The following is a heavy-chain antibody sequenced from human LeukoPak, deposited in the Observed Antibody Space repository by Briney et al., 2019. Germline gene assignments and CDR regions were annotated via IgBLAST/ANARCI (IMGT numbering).Heavy chain of an antibody. CDR3: AKDGAGRHYFDY. J-gene: IGHJ4*02. CDR1: GFTFSSYD. V-gene: IGHV3-30*02. CDR2: IRYDGSNK. D-gene: IGHD3-16*01. Sequence: GGSLRLSCAASGFTFSSYDMHWVRQAPGTGLEWVAFIRYDGSNKYYADSVKGRFTISRDNPKNTVYLQMNSLRDEDTAVYYCAKDGAGRHYFDYWGQGTLVTVSS.